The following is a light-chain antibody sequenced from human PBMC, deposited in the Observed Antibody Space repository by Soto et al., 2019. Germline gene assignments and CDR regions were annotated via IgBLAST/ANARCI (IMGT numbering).Light chain of an antibody. CDR3: QQYNRYSTWT. J-gene: IGKJ1*01. V-gene: IGKV1-5*01. Sequence: DIQMTHSPSTLSASVGDRVTITCRASQSVSRWLAWYQQKPGKAPKVLIWDASSLQRGVPSRFSGSGSGTEFTLTISDLQPDDFATYYCQQYNRYSTWTFGQGTKVDIK. CDR1: QSVSRW. CDR2: DAS.